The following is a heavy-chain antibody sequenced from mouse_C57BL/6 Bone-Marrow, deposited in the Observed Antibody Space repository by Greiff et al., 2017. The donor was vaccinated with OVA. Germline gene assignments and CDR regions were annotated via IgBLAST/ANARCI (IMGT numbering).Heavy chain of an antibody. CDR3: ARHGGYYAMDY. CDR1: GFSLTSYG. D-gene: IGHD1-1*02. CDR2: IWSDGST. Sequence: QVQLQQSGPGLVAPSQSLSITCTVSGFSLTSYGVHWVRQPPGKGLEWLVVIWSDGSTTYNSALKSRLSISKDNDKRQVCLKRNSLQTDDTAMYYCARHGGYYAMDYWGQGTSVTVSS. V-gene: IGHV2-6-1*01. J-gene: IGHJ4*01.